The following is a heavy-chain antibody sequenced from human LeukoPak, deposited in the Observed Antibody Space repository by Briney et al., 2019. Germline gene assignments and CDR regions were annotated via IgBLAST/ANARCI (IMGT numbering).Heavy chain of an antibody. CDR2: INPSGGTT. CDR1: GGTFSSYA. D-gene: IGHD2-21*02. CDR3: ARDRRKGYCGGDCYSGYWYFDL. Sequence: ASVKVSCKASGGTFSSYAISWVRQAPGQGLEWMGIINPSGGTTNYAQKFQGRVTMTRDTSTSTVYMELSGLTSEDTAVYYCARDRRKGYCGGDCYSGYWYFDLWGRGTLVSVSS. V-gene: IGHV1-46*01. J-gene: IGHJ2*01.